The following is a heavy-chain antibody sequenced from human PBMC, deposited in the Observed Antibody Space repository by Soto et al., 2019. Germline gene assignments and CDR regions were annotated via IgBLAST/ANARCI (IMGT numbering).Heavy chain of an antibody. CDR3: TSFKGRCSSTSCYEY. CDR2: IRSKANSYAP. Sequence: EVQLVESGGGLVQPGGSLKLSCAASGFTFSGSAMHWVRQASGKGLEWVGRIRSKANSYAPAYAASVKGRFTISRDDSKNTAYLQMNSLKTEDTAVYYCTSFKGRCSSTSCYEYWGQGTLVTVSS. V-gene: IGHV3-73*02. CDR1: GFTFSGSA. D-gene: IGHD2-2*01. J-gene: IGHJ4*02.